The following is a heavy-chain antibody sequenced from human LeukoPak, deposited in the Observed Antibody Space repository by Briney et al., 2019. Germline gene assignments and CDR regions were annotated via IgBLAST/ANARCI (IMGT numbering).Heavy chain of an antibody. D-gene: IGHD3-22*01. J-gene: IGHJ4*02. Sequence: VGSLRLSCAASGFTFSSYWMSWVRQAPGKGLEWVANIKQDGSEKYYVDSVKGRFTISRDNAKNSLYLQMNSLRAEDTAVYYCARGYYYDSSGYYCYWGQGTLVTVSS. V-gene: IGHV3-7*01. CDR3: ARGYYYDSSGYYCY. CDR1: GFTFSSYW. CDR2: IKQDGSEK.